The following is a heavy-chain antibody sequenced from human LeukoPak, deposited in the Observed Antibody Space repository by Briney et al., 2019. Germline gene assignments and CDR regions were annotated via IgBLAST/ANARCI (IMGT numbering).Heavy chain of an antibody. Sequence: GGSLRLSCAASGFTFSNAWMSWVRQAPGKGLEWVSSISSNSTYIYYADSLKGRFTTSRDNAKNSLYLQMNSLRAEDSAVYYCASPRYCSGGTCYGWAYWGQGTLVTVSS. CDR1: GFTFSNAW. J-gene: IGHJ4*02. D-gene: IGHD2-15*01. V-gene: IGHV3-21*01. CDR2: ISSNSTYI. CDR3: ASPRYCSGGTCYGWAY.